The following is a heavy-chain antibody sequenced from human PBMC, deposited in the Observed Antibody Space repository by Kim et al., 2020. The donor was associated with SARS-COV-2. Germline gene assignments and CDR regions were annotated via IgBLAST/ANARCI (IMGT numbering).Heavy chain of an antibody. Sequence: GGSLRLSCAASGITFSSYWMHWVRQAPGKGLVWVSRINGDGRGTTYADYMKGRYTISRDNARNTLYLQMNSLRAEDTAVYYCARADSSGGAWYFDLWGRGTLVSVCS. CDR3: ARADSSGGAWYFDL. J-gene: IGHJ2*01. CDR1: GITFSSYW. D-gene: IGHD6-19*01. CDR2: INGDGRGT. V-gene: IGHV3-74*01.